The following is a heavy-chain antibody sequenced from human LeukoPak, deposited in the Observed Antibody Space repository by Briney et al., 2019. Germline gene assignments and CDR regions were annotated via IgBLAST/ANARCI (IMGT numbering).Heavy chain of an antibody. CDR3: VRDSPTGYYTDH. J-gene: IGHJ4*02. CDR1: GFTFSVYW. D-gene: IGHD3/OR15-3a*01. V-gene: IGHV3-74*01. CDR2: ISNDGSST. Sequence: SGGSLRLSCAASGFTFSVYWMHWVRHAPGKGLVWVSRISNDGSSTTYADSVKGRFTISRDDAKNTVYLQMNSLRAEDTAVYYCVRDSPTGYYTDHWGQGTLVTVSS.